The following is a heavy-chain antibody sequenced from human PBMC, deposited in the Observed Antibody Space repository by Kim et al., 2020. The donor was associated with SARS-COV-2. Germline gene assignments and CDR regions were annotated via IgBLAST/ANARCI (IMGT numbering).Heavy chain of an antibody. J-gene: IGHJ4*02. CDR2: GNT. Sequence: GNTNHAQKLQGRVTMTTDTSTSTAYMELRSLRSDDTAVYYCARDRDLDYWGQGTLVTVSS. V-gene: IGHV1-18*01. CDR3: ARDRDLDY.